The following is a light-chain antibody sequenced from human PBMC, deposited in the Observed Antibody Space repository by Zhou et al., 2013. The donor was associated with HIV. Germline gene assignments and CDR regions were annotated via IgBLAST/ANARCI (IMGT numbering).Light chain of an antibody. CDR2: GAS. CDR3: QQYGSSPYT. Sequence: EIVLTQSPGTLSLSPGERATLSCRASHTVTSNYLAWYQHKPGQGPKVLIFGASTRANGIPGRFSGSGSGTEFTLTISRLEPEDFAVYYCQQYGSSPYTFGQGTKLEIK. V-gene: IGKV3-20*01. J-gene: IGKJ2*01. CDR1: HTVTSNY.